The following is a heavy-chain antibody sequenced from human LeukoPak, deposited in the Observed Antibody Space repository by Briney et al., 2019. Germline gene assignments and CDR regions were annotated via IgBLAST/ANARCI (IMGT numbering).Heavy chain of an antibody. CDR1: GYTLTELS. J-gene: IGHJ4*02. CDR2: FDPEDGET. Sequence: GASVKVSCKVSGYTLTELSMHWVGQAPGKGLEWMGGFDPEDGETIYAQKFQGRVTMTEDTSTDTAYMELSSLRSEDTAVYYCATFHRDYGSGDYWGQGTLVTVSS. D-gene: IGHD3-10*01. V-gene: IGHV1-24*01. CDR3: ATFHRDYGSGDY.